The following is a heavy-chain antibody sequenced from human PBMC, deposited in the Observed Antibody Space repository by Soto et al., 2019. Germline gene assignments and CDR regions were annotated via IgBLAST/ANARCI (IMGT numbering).Heavy chain of an antibody. V-gene: IGHV4-31*03. CDR1: GGSISSYASF. CDR3: ARGGASSKWFDP. Sequence: LSLTCTVSGGSISSYASFWSWIRQLPGKGPEWIAFISYSGTTSYNPSLRSRVTISADTSKSQFSLNLTSVTAADTAVYYCARGGASSKWFDPWGQGTLVTAPQ. D-gene: IGHD2-15*01. CDR2: ISYSGTT. J-gene: IGHJ5*02.